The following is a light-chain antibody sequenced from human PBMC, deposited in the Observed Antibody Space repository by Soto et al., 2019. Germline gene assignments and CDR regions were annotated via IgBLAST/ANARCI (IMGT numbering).Light chain of an antibody. CDR3: SAYTSSFAVV. CDR2: DVS. V-gene: IGLV2-14*01. Sequence: QSALTQPASVSGSPGQSITISCTGTSSDVGGYNYVSWYQQHPGKAPKLMIYDVSNRPSGVSNRFSGSKSCNTAYLTISGLKAEDEDDYYCSAYTSSFAVVFGGGTEVAVL. J-gene: IGLJ2*01. CDR1: SSDVGGYNY.